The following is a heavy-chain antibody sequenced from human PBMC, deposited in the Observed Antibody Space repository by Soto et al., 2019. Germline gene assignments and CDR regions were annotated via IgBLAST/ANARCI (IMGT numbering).Heavy chain of an antibody. CDR2: ISAAGDP. V-gene: IGHV3-13*05. CDR3: ARPDRDFYGLAV. J-gene: IGHJ6*02. Sequence: EVQLVESGGGLVQPGGSLRLSCEASGFTFRNYDMHWVRQGTGKGLEWVSGISAAGDPDYADSVAGRFTISRENAQNSFFLQMNSLRVGDTAVYYCARPDRDFYGLAVWGQGTTVIVSS. CDR1: GFTFRNYD.